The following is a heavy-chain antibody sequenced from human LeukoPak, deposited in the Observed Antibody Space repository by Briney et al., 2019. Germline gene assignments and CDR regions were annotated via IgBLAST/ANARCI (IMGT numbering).Heavy chain of an antibody. Sequence: PSETLSLTCAVYGGSFSGYYWSWIRQPPGNGLEGIGEIKQSGSTNDNPSLKSRVTISVDTSKNQFSLKLSSVTAAATAVYYCARVGLGQLDSVGAVESRSYFAYWGPGTLVTVSS. J-gene: IGHJ4*02. CDR1: GGSFSGYY. D-gene: IGHD6-6*01. V-gene: IGHV4-34*01. CDR2: IKQSGST. CDR3: ARVGLGQLDSVGAVESRSYFAY.